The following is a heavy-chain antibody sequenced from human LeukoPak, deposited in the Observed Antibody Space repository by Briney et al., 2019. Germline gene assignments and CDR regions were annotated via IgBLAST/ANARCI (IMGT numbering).Heavy chain of an antibody. CDR3: ARESQITMVRGVFDY. D-gene: IGHD3-10*01. CDR1: GFTFSSYS. CDR2: ISSSSSTI. Sequence: GGSLRLSCAASGFTFSSYSMNWVRQAPGKGLEWVSYISSSSSTIYYADSVKGRFTISRDNAKNSLYLQMNSLRAEDTAVYYCARESQITMVRGVFDYWGQGTLVTVSS. V-gene: IGHV3-48*04. J-gene: IGHJ4*02.